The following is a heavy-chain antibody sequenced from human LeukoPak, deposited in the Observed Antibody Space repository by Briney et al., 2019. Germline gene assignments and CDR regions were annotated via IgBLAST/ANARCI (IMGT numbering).Heavy chain of an antibody. CDR2: IYYSGNT. D-gene: IGHD5-12*01. Sequence: SETLSLTCTVSGGSITPYYWGWIRQPPGKGLEWIGYIYYSGNTNYNSSLKSRVTMSVDASKNQFSLKLTSVTAADTAVYYCARYNGYAGDYFDYWGQGTLVSVSS. CDR1: GGSITPYY. V-gene: IGHV4-59*08. J-gene: IGHJ4*02. CDR3: ARYNGYAGDYFDY.